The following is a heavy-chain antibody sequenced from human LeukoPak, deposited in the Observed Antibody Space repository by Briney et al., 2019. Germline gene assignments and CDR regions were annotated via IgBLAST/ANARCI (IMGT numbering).Heavy chain of an antibody. Sequence: AETLTLTCTVSGVSISSYYWSWIRQPPGKGLEWIGFISYSGSPNYNASLKNRVTISLDTSIDQFSLKLCSVTATDTAVYSCASHSPRDAAGGGFFDDWGQGTMVTVSS. CDR2: ISYSGSP. CDR1: GVSISSYY. D-gene: IGHD4-23*01. V-gene: IGHV4-59*08. CDR3: ASHSPRDAAGGGFFDD. J-gene: IGHJ4*01.